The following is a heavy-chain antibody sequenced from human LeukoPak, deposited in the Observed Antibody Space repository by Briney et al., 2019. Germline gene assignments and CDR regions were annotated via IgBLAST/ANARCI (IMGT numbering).Heavy chain of an antibody. CDR3: ARSRGSIWFGELDYFDY. V-gene: IGHV3-53*01. Sequence: GGSLRLSCAASGFTLSSNYMSWVRQAPGKGLEWVSVIYSGGSTYYADSVKGRFTISRDNSKNTRYLKMNSLGAEDTAVYYCARSRGSIWFGELDYFDYWGQGTLVTVSS. D-gene: IGHD3-10*01. CDR1: GFTLSSNY. J-gene: IGHJ4*02. CDR2: IYSGGST.